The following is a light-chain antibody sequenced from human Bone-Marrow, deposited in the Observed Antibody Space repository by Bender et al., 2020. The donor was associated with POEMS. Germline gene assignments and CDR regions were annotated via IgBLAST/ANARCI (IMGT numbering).Light chain of an antibody. Sequence: QSALTQPASVSGSPGQSITISCAGTSSDVGNYNYVSWYQHHPGKAPKVIIYDVSNRPSGVSTRFSGSKSGNTASLTISGLQAEDEADYYCNSYTGSSPLWVFGGGTKLTVL. CDR2: DVS. CDR3: NSYTGSSPLWV. CDR1: SSDVGNYNY. V-gene: IGLV2-14*03. J-gene: IGLJ3*02.